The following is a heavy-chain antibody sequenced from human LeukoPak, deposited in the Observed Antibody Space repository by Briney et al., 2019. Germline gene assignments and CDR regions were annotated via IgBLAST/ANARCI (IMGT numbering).Heavy chain of an antibody. D-gene: IGHD1-1*01. J-gene: IGHJ3*02. Sequence: QPGRSLRLSCVASGFTFSSYGMHWVRQAPGKGLEWLGVIWYDGSNKYYAASVKGRFTISRDNPKNTLYLQMNSLRAEDTAVYNCAREDTGTTGITGAFDIWGQGTMVTVSS. CDR3: AREDTGTTGITGAFDI. V-gene: IGHV3-33*01. CDR2: IWYDGSNK. CDR1: GFTFSSYG.